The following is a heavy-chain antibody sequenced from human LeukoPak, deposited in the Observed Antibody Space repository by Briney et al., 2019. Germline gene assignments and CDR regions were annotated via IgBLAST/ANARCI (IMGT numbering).Heavy chain of an antibody. V-gene: IGHV4-59*01. CDR3: AARTTTGNWFDP. CDR1: GGSISSYY. J-gene: IGHJ5*02. Sequence: SETLSLTCTVSGGSISSYYWSWIRQSPGKGLEWIGYIYYSGSTNYNPSLKSRVTISVDTSKNEFSLKLSSVTAADTAVYYCAARTTTGNWFDPWGQGTLVTVSS. CDR2: IYYSGST. D-gene: IGHD4-17*01.